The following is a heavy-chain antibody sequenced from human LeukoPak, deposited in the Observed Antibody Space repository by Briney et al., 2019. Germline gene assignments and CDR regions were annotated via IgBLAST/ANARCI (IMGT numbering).Heavy chain of an antibody. CDR2: INWSGGST. CDR3: ARATYYYDSSGYYPH. CDR1: GFTFGDYG. D-gene: IGHD3-22*01. Sequence: GGSLRLSCAASGFTFGDYGMSWVRHAPGKGLEWVSGINWSGGSTGYADSVKGRFTISRDNSKNSLYLQMNSLRAEDTALYYCARATYYYDSSGYYPHWGQGTLVTVSS. J-gene: IGHJ4*02. V-gene: IGHV3-20*04.